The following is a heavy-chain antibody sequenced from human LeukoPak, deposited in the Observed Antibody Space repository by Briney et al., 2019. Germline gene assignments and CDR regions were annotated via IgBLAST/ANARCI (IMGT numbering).Heavy chain of an antibody. D-gene: IGHD5-12*01. J-gene: IGHJ4*02. V-gene: IGHV5-10-1*01. CDR3: ARAPDSDSGYDYFDY. CDR2: IDPSDSYT. Sequence: GESLKISCKGSGYTFTNHWISWVRQMPGKGLEWMGKIDPSDSYTNYSPSFQGHVTISADKSISTAYLQWSSLKASDTAMYYCARAPDSDSGYDYFDYWGQGTLVTVST. CDR1: GYTFTNHW.